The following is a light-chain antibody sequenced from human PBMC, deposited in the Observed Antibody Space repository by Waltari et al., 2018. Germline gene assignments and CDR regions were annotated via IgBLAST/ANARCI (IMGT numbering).Light chain of an antibody. CDR2: EDY. V-gene: IGLV1-51*01. CDR3: GTWDSSLGVGV. J-gene: IGLJ2*01. Sequence: QSVLTQPPSVSAAPGQKVSISCSGSTPNIGNNYVSWYQQFPGTAPKLLIYEDYRPHAGIPDRFSGSKSGASATLYITGLQTGDEADYYCGTWDSSLGVGVLGGGTRVTVL. CDR1: TPNIGNNY.